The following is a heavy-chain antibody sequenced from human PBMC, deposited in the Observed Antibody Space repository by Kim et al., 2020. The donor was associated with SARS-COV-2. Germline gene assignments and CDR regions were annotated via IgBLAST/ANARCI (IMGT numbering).Heavy chain of an antibody. CDR3: ARLRGGGLESYYYYMD. J-gene: IGHJ6*03. V-gene: IGHV4-39*01. CDR1: GGSISSSSYY. CDR2: IYYSGST. Sequence: SETLSLTCTVSGGSISSSSYYWGWIRQPPGKGLEWIGSIYYSGSTYYNPSLKSRVTISVDTSKNQFSLKLSSVTAADTAVYYCARLRGGGLESYYYYMD. D-gene: IGHD3-16*01.